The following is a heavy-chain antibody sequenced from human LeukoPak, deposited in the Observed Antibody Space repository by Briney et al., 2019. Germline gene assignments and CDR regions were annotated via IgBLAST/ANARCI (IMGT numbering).Heavy chain of an antibody. CDR3: AKEALGYSSVEAFNY. CDR1: GFTFSSYA. V-gene: IGHV3-23*01. D-gene: IGHD6-13*01. J-gene: IGHJ4*02. Sequence: PGGCLRLSCAASGFTFSSYAMSWVRQAPGKGLEWVSAISGSGGSTYYADSVKGRFTSSRDNSKNTLYLQMNSLRAEDTAVYYCAKEALGYSSVEAFNYWGQGTLVTVSS. CDR2: ISGSGGST.